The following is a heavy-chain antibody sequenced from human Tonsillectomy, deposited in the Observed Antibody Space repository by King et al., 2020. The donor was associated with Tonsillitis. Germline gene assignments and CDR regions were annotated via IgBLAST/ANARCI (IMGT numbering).Heavy chain of an antibody. CDR2: IRGSGGST. D-gene: IGHD3-3*01. Sequence: VQLVESGGGLVQPGGSLRLSCAAPGFTFSSYALSWFRQAPGNGLEWVSAIRGSGGSTSYAGSGKVRFTISRDNSKNTLYLQMNSLRAEDTAVYYCAKGYDFWSWDSYYYYYMDVWGKGTTVTVSS. CDR1: GFTFSSYA. CDR3: AKGYDFWSWDSYYYYYMDV. V-gene: IGHV3-23*04. J-gene: IGHJ6*03.